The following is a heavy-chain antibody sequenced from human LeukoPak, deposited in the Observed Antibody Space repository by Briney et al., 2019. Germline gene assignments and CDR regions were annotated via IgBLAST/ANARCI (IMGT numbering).Heavy chain of an antibody. J-gene: IGHJ5*01. CDR3: ARSSTYSSGWSGIDS. V-gene: IGHV5-51*01. CDR2: IYRGVSDP. CDR1: GYSFSRYW. D-gene: IGHD6-19*01. Sequence: GESLKISCKASGYSFSRYWIVWVRQMPGKGLVCMGNIYRGVSDPRYSPSFQGQVNIPADKSITTAYLPGTSLKAWDTAMYYCARSSTYSSGWSGIDSWGQGTLVTVSS.